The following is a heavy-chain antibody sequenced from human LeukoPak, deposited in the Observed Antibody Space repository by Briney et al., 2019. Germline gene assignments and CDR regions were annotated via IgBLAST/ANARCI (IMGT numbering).Heavy chain of an antibody. CDR2: ISWNSGSI. V-gene: IGHV3-9*01. Sequence: GGSLRLSCAASGFTFDNDAMHWVRQAPGKGLEWVSGISWNSGSIGYADSVRGRFTISRDNAKNTLYLQMNSLKAEDTALYYCAKDIRFSGEYFRYWGQGTLVTVSS. CDR3: AKDIRFSGEYFRY. J-gene: IGHJ1*01. CDR1: GFTFDNDA.